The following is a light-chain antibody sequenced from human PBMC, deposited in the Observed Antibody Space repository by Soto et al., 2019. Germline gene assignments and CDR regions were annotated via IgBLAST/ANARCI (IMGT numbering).Light chain of an antibody. CDR3: GSWDSSLSAHV. J-gene: IGLJ1*01. V-gene: IGLV1-51*01. CDR1: SSNIGGNS. CDR2: DDD. Sequence: QSVLAQPPSVSAAPGQRVTISCSVSSSNIGGNSVSWYQQLPGTAPKLLIYDDDKRPSGIPDRFSGSKSGTSATLGITGFQTGDEADYYCGSWDSSLSAHVFGTGTKVTVL.